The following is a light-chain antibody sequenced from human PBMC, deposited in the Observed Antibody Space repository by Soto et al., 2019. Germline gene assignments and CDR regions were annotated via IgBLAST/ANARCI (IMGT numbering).Light chain of an antibody. J-gene: IGKJ1*01. CDR2: GAS. CDR3: QQYGGSPRT. Sequence: EIVLTQSPGTLSLSPGEGATLSCRASQSINSFLARYQQRRGQAPRLLIHGASNRATGIPDRFSGSGSGPDFTLTISRLEPEDFAVYYCQQYGGSPRTFGQGTKVEVK. V-gene: IGKV3-20*01. CDR1: QSINSF.